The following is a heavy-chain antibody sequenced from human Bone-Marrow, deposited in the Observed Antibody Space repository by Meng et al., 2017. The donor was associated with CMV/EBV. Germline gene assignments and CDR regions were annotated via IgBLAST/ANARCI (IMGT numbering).Heavy chain of an antibody. CDR2: INPIFGTA. D-gene: IGHD5-24*01. J-gene: IGHJ5*02. CDR1: GGTFSNYA. Sequence: SVKVSCKASGGTFSNYAISWVRQAPGQGLEWMGGINPIFGTANYAERFQGRVTITTDESTSTAYMELSSLRSEDTAVYYCANLQTGRWLQFLGAWGQGTLVTVSS. CDR3: ANLQTGRWLQFLGA. V-gene: IGHV1-69*05.